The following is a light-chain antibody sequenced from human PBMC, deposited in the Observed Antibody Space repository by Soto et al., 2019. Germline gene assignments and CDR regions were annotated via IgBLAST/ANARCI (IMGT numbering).Light chain of an antibody. CDR2: GAS. J-gene: IGKJ1*01. V-gene: IGKV3-15*01. CDR3: QQYNNWPCT. CDR1: QSVSSN. Sequence: EIGMTQSPANLSVSPRERATISCRASQSVSSNLAWYQQKPGQAPRLLIYGASTRATGIPARFSGSGSGTEFTLTISSLQSEDFAVYYCQQYNNWPCTFGQGTKVDIK.